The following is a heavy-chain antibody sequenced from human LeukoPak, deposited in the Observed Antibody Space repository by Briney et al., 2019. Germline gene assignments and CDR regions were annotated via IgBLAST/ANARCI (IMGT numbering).Heavy chain of an antibody. J-gene: IGHJ4*02. Sequence: SETLSLTCAVYGGSFSGYYWSWIRQPPGKGLEWIGEINHSGSTNYNPSLKSRVTISVDTSKNQFSLKLSSVTAADTAVYYCARVLDTTSSGFYYWGQGTLVTVSS. CDR2: INHSGST. V-gene: IGHV4-34*01. CDR1: GGSFSGYY. CDR3: ARVLDTTSSGFYY. D-gene: IGHD6-6*01.